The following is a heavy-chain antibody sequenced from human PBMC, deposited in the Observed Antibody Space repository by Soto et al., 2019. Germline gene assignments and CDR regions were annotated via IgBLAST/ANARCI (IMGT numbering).Heavy chain of an antibody. V-gene: IGHV1-18*01. CDR3: ARGRGVVIPAGTQDAFDV. D-gene: IGHD2-21*01. J-gene: IGHJ3*01. CDR2: ISAFNGYT. CDR1: GYIFNKYG. Sequence: ASVKVSCKASGYIFNKYGFNWVRQAPGQGLEWMGRISAFNGYTNFAQKFQGRVTLTTDTSTNTAYMELSSLRSDDTAIYYCARGRGVVIPAGTQDAFDVWRQGTMATVSS.